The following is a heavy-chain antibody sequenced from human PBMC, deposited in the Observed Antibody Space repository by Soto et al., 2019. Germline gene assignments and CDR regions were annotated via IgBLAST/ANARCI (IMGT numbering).Heavy chain of an antibody. J-gene: IGHJ6*02. CDR1: GGTFSSYA. CDR2: IIPIFGTA. D-gene: IGHD3-10*01. V-gene: IGHV1-69*01. Sequence: QVQLVQSGAEVKKPGSSVKVSCKASGGTFSSYAISWERQAPGQGLEWMGGIIPIFGTANYAQKFQGRVTITADESTSTAYMELSSLRSEDTAVYYCARGKGDYGSGSYYYYYYYGMDVWGQGTTVTVSS. CDR3: ARGKGDYGSGSYYYYYYYGMDV.